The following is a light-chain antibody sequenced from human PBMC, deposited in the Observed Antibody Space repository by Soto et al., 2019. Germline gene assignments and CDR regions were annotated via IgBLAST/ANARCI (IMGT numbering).Light chain of an antibody. Sequence: DVQMTQSPSSLSASVGDRVIITCRASQSISSYLNWYQQKPGKAPKVLIYEASSLQSGVPSRFSGSGSGTDFSLTISSLQPEDFATYYCQHYNYWPYTFGQGTKVDI. CDR2: EAS. CDR1: QSISSY. J-gene: IGKJ2*01. CDR3: QHYNYWPYT. V-gene: IGKV1-39*01.